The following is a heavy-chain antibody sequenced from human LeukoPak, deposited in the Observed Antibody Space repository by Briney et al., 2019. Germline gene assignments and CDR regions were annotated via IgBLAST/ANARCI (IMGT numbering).Heavy chain of an antibody. CDR1: GYTFTSYA. CDR2: INAGNGNT. J-gene: IGHJ6*02. D-gene: IGHD2-8*02. V-gene: IGHV1-3*01. Sequence: ASVKVSCKASGYTFTSYAMHWVRQAPGQRLEWMGWINAGNGNTKYSQKFQGRVSLTTDASTSTAYMELRTLTSDDTAVYYCASGEVGVVYRAGGRYYYHYHAMDVWGQGTTVTVSS. CDR3: ASGEVGVVYRAGGRYYYHYHAMDV.